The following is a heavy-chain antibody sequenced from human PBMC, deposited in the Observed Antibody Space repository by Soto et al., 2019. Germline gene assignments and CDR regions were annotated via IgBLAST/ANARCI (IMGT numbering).Heavy chain of an antibody. Sequence: GGSLRLSCAASGFTFSSYGMHWVRQAPGKGLEWVAVIWYDGSNKYYADSVKGRFTISRDNSKNTLYLQMNSLRAEDTAVYYCARGSSGWYGVYYDYWGQGTLVTVSS. CDR1: GFTFSSYG. J-gene: IGHJ4*02. V-gene: IGHV3-33*01. D-gene: IGHD6-19*01. CDR2: IWYDGSNK. CDR3: ARGSSGWYGVYYDY.